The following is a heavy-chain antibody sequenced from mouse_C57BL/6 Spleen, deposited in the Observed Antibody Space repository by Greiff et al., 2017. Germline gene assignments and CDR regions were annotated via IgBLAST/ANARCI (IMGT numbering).Heavy chain of an antibody. V-gene: IGHV1-50*01. CDR2: IDPSDSYT. D-gene: IGHD2-3*01. J-gene: IGHJ3*01. Sequence: QVQLQQPGAELVKPGASVKLSCKASGYTFTSYWMQWVKQRPGQGLEWIGEIDPSDSYTNYNQKFKGKATLTVDTSSSTAYMLLSSLTSEDSAVYYCARSDGYYTWFAYWGQGTLVTVSA. CDR3: ARSDGYYTWFAY. CDR1: GYTFTSYW.